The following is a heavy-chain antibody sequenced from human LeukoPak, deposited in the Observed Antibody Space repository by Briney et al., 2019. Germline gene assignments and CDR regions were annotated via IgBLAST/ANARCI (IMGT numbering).Heavy chain of an antibody. D-gene: IGHD3-10*01. CDR1: GYTFTSYY. Sequence: ASVKVSCKASGYTFTSYYMHWVRQAPGQGLEWMGLINPSGGSTSYAQKFQGRVTMTRDTSTSTVYMELSSLRSEDTAVYYCARGAQTVTAEYYYYYMDVWGKGTTVTVSS. CDR3: ARGAQTVTAEYYYYYMDV. J-gene: IGHJ6*03. CDR2: INPSGGST. V-gene: IGHV1-46*01.